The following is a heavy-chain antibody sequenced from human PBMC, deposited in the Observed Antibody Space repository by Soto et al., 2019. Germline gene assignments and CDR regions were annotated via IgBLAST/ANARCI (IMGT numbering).Heavy chain of an antibody. CDR3: AKDSSFSHYYYGMDV. V-gene: IGHV3-43*01. CDR2: ISWDGGST. J-gene: IGHJ6*02. Sequence: GGSLILSCAASGFTFDDYTMHWVRQAPGKGLEWVSLISWDGGSTYYADSVKGRFTISRDNSKNSLYLQMNSLRTEDTALYYCAKDSSFSHYYYGMDVWGQGTTVTVSS. CDR1: GFTFDDYT.